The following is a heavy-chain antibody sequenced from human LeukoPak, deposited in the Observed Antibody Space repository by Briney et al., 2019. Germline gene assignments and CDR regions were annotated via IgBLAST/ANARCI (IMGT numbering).Heavy chain of an antibody. D-gene: IGHD2-2*01. CDR2: INPNSGGT. J-gene: IGHJ6*03. Sequence: ASVKVSCKASRYTFTGYYMHWVRQAPGQGLEWMGWINPNSGGTNYPQKFQGRVTMTRDTSISTAYMELSRLRSDDTAVYYCARGLVVPAAIDTNYYYYMDVWGKGTTVTVSS. CDR1: RYTFTGYY. V-gene: IGHV1-2*02. CDR3: ARGLVVPAAIDTNYYYYMDV.